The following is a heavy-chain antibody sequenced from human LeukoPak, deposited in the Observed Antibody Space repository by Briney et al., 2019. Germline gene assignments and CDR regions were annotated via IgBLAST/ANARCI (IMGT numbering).Heavy chain of an antibody. V-gene: IGHV4-61*01. J-gene: IGHJ1*01. Sequence: SETLSLTCTVSGGSVSSGSYYWSWIRQPPGKGLEWIGYIYYSGSTNYSPSLKSRVTISVDTSKNQFSLKLSSVTAADTAVYYCARINYYDSSGDHMYFQHWGQGSLVTVSS. CDR2: IYYSGST. D-gene: IGHD3-22*01. CDR3: ARINYYDSSGDHMYFQH. CDR1: GGSVSSGSYY.